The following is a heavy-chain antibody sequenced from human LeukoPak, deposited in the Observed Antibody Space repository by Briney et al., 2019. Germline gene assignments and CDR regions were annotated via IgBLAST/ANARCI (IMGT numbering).Heavy chain of an antibody. Sequence: GGSLRLSCAASGFTFSSYGMHWVRQAPGKGLEWVAVISYDGSNKYYADSVKGRFTISRDNSKNTLYLQMNSLRAEDTAVYYCAKAPRVSYGPFDYWGQGTLVTVSS. V-gene: IGHV3-30*18. CDR2: ISYDGSNK. J-gene: IGHJ4*02. D-gene: IGHD5-18*01. CDR3: AKAPRVSYGPFDY. CDR1: GFTFSSYG.